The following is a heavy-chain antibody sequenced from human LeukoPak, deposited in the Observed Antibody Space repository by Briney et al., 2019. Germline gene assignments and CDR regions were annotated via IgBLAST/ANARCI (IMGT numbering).Heavy chain of an antibody. CDR2: IYYSGST. CDR1: GGSISSYY. J-gene: IGHJ6*02. V-gene: IGHV4-59*01. D-gene: IGHD6-19*01. CDR3: ARGHSSEYYYYYYGMDV. Sequence: SETLSLTCTVSGGSISSYYWSWIRQPPGKGLEWIGYIYYSGSTNYNPSLKSRVTISVDTSKNQSSLKLSSVTAADTAVYYCARGHSSEYYYYYYGMDVWGQGTTVTVSS.